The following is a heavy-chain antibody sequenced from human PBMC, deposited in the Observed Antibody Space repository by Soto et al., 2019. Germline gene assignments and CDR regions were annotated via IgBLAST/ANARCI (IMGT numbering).Heavy chain of an antibody. Sequence: SLRLSCAASGFTFSSHAMHWVRQAPGKGLEWVAVISYDGSNKYYADSVKGRFTISRDNSKNTLYLQMNSLRAEDTAVYYCARARAVAGYFDYWGQGTLVTVSS. V-gene: IGHV3-30-3*01. CDR3: ARARAVAGYFDY. CDR2: ISYDGSNK. CDR1: GFTFSSHA. D-gene: IGHD6-19*01. J-gene: IGHJ4*02.